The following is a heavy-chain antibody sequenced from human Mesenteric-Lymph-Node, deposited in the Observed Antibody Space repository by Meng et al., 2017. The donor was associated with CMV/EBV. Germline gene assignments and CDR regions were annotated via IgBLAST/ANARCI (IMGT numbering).Heavy chain of an antibody. J-gene: IGHJ6*02. CDR3: AREARYPSYGLGV. CDR2: IYSGGST. V-gene: IGHV3-53*01. D-gene: IGHD3-9*01. Sequence: GESLKISCAASGFTVSYNSMSWVRQAPGKGLEWVSLIYSGGSTYYADSVKGRFTISRDNSKTTVYLQMNSLRAEDTAVYYCAREARYPSYGLGVWGQGTTVTVSS. CDR1: GFTVSYNS.